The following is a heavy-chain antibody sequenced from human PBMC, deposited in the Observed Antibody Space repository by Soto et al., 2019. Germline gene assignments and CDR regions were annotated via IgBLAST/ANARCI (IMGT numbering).Heavy chain of an antibody. Sequence: QVQLVQSGTEVRKPGASVKVSCKASGYTFTSYGINWVRQAPGQGLEWMGGISGYNGNTEYVQRLQDRVTMTTDTSTRTAYMELRNLRSDDSAVYYCARTDLKLRGLDYWGQGTLVTVSS. CDR1: GYTFTSYG. CDR3: ARTDLKLRGLDY. D-gene: IGHD1-7*01. J-gene: IGHJ4*02. CDR2: ISGYNGNT. V-gene: IGHV1-18*01.